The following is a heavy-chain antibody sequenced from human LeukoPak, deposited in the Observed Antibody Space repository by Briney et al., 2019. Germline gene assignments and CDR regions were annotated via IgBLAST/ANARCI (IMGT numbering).Heavy chain of an antibody. J-gene: IGHJ4*02. CDR2: ISYDGKNE. D-gene: IGHD5-24*01. Sequence: GGSLRLSCAASGFTFSNFGMHWVRQAPGKGLEWVAVISYDGKNEYYTDSVKGRFAISRDNAKNTLYLQMNSLRVEDTAVYYCAKQMAVDYFDYWGQGTLVTVSS. V-gene: IGHV3-30*18. CDR3: AKQMAVDYFDY. CDR1: GFTFSNFG.